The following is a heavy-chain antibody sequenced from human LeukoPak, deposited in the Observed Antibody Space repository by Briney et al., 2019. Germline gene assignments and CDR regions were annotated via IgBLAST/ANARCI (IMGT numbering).Heavy chain of an antibody. J-gene: IGHJ4*02. V-gene: IGHV3-21*01. CDR2: ISSSSSYI. Sequence: GGSLRLSCAASGFTFSSFSMNWVRQAPGKGLEWVSSISSSSSYIYYADSVKGRFTISRDNAKNSLYLQMNSLRAEDTAVYYCARYCSSTRCQDYWGQGTLVTVSS. CDR1: GFTFSSFS. D-gene: IGHD2-2*01. CDR3: ARYCSSTRCQDY.